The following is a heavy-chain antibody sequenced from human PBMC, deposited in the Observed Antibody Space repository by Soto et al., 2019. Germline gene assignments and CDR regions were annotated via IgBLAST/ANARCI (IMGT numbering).Heavy chain of an antibody. J-gene: IGHJ4*02. CDR1: GYTFTRYG. D-gene: IGHD2-2*01. CDR2: VSGYNGNT. V-gene: IGHV1-18*01. Sequence: QVQLLQSGAEVKKPGASVRVSCKTSGYTFTRYGVSWGRQAPGPGLEWMGWVSGYNGNTKEAHKFEGRVILTTDTAANTAHMELRSLTSNDTAVYYCARGSAYSTPWSFDSWGQGTLVTVSS. CDR3: ARGSAYSTPWSFDS.